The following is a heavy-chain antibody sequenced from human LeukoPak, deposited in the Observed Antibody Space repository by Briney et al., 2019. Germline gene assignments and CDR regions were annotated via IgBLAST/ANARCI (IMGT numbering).Heavy chain of an antibody. V-gene: IGHV4-4*02. Sequence: SGTLSLTCAVSGGSISSTNWWWSWVRQPPGKGLEWIGETYHSGITNYNPSLKSRVTISVDKSKNQFSLKLSSVTAADTAVYYCARSMVRGVITPNRFDPWGQGTLVTVSS. CDR3: ARSMVRGVITPNRFDP. J-gene: IGHJ5*02. D-gene: IGHD3-10*01. CDR1: GGSISSTNW. CDR2: TYHSGIT.